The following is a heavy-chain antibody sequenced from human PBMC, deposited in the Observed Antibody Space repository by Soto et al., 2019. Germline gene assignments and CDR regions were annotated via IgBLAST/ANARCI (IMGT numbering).Heavy chain of an antibody. D-gene: IGHD6-19*01. V-gene: IGHV4-59*01. J-gene: IGHJ4*02. Sequence: TSETLSLTCSVSGGSIGSYYWSWIRQPPGKGLEWIGYIYYSGSTNYNPSLKSRVTISVDTSKNQFSLKLSSVTAADTAVYYCARRYGSVFDSWGQGTLVTVSS. CDR3: ARRYGSVFDS. CDR2: IYYSGST. CDR1: GGSIGSYY.